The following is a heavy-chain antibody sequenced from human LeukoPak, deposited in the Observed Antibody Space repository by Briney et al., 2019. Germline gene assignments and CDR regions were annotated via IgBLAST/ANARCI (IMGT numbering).Heavy chain of an antibody. CDR3: ARNHYSSSSDY. V-gene: IGHV1-2*02. Sequence: ASVKVSCKASGYTFTGYYMHWVRQAPGQGLEWMGWINPNSGGTNYAQKFQGRVTMTTDTSTNTAFMELRSLRSDDTAMYYCARNHYSSSSDYWGQGTLVTVSS. J-gene: IGHJ4*02. CDR2: INPNSGGT. CDR1: GYTFTGYY. D-gene: IGHD6-6*01.